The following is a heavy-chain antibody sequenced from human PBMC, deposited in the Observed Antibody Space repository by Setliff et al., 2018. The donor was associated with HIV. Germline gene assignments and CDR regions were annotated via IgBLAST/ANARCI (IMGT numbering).Heavy chain of an antibody. CDR1: GFTFSGSA. V-gene: IGHV3-73*01. CDR2: IKTQPRNYAT. CDR3: AASADGDCATTSCTNWFDP. D-gene: IGHD2-21*01. J-gene: IGHJ5*02. Sequence: GGSLRLSCAASGFTFSGSAMHWVRQASGRGLEWVGRIKTQPRNYATAHGASMEGRFTISRDDSKSTAYLQLSSLKVEDTAVYFCAASADGDCATTSCTNWFDPWGQGTLVTVSS.